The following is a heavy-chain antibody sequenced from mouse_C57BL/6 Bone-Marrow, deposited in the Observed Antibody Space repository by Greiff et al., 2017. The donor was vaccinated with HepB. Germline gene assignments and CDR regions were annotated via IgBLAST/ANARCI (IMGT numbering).Heavy chain of an antibody. CDR1: GYTFTSYG. CDR3: AREGYYYGSSLGY. Sequence: QVQLQQSAAELARPGASVKLSCKASGYTFTSYGISWVKQRTGQGLEWMGEIYPRSGNTYYNEKFKGKATLTADKYSSTAYIELRSLTSEDSAGYFSAREGYYYGSSLGYWGQGTTLTVSS. D-gene: IGHD1-1*01. CDR2: IYPRSGNT. V-gene: IGHV1-81*01. J-gene: IGHJ2*01.